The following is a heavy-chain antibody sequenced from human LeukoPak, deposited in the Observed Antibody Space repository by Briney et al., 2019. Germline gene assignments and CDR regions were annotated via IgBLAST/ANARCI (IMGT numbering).Heavy chain of an antibody. J-gene: IGHJ4*02. Sequence: RLSCAGCGFTFSSYAIRGLRQAPWKGLEFVSAISGSGGSTYYADSVKGRFTISSDNSKNTLYLQMNSLRAEDTAIYYCANGYSGYDQPFDYWGQGTLVTVSS. CDR3: ANGYSGYDQPFDY. V-gene: IGHV3-23*01. D-gene: IGHD5-12*01. CDR1: GFTFSSYA. CDR2: ISGSGGST.